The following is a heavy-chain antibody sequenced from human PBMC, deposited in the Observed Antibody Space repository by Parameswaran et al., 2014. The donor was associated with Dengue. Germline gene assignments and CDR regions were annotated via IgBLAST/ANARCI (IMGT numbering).Heavy chain of an antibody. V-gene: IGHV2-5*01. Sequence: WIRQPPGKALEWLALIYWNDDKRYSPSLKSRLTITKDTSKNQVVLTMTNMDPVDTATYYCAHSFPNLVQAYPYNWFDPWGQGTLVTVSS. J-gene: IGHJ5*02. CDR3: AHSFPNLVQAYPYNWFDP. CDR2: IYWNDDK.